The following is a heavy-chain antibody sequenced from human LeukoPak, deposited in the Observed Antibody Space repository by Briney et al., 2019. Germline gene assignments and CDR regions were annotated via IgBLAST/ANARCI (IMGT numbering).Heavy chain of an antibody. J-gene: IGHJ5*02. D-gene: IGHD3-10*01. CDR3: ARSGSSNASWFDP. V-gene: IGHV1-18*01. Sequence: ASVTVSFKASGGTFSIYAISWVRQAPGQGVEWMGWISAYSGNTNYAQKLQGRVTLTTDTSTSTAYMELRSLRSDDTAVYYCARSGSSNASWFDPWGQGTLVTVSS. CDR1: GGTFSIYA. CDR2: ISAYSGNT.